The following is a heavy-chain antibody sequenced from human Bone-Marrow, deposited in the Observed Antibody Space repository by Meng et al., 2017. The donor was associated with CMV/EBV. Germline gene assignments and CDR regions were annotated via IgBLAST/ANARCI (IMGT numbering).Heavy chain of an antibody. Sequence: SETLSLTCTVSGASTDSYYWSWIRQPPGKGLEWIGYIYYSGSTNYNPSLKSRVTISVDTSKNQFSLKLSSVTAADTAVYYCARDLGYYDSSGYYHWYFDLWGRGTLVTVSS. V-gene: IGHV4-59*01. J-gene: IGHJ2*01. D-gene: IGHD3-22*01. CDR2: IYYSGST. CDR1: GASTDSYY. CDR3: ARDLGYYDSSGYYHWYFDL.